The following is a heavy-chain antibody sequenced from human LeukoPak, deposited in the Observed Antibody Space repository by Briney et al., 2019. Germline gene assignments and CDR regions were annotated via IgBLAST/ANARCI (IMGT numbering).Heavy chain of an antibody. J-gene: IGHJ4*02. CDR2: ISGTGGRT. Sequence: PAGGSLRLSCAASGFTFSSYAMSWVRQAPGKGLEWVSAISGTGGRTYYADSVKGRFTISRDNSKNTLYLQMNSLRAEDTAVYYCAKDPSIAPWYVRGQGTLVTVSS. CDR1: GFTFSSYA. D-gene: IGHD6-13*01. CDR3: AKDPSIAPWYV. V-gene: IGHV3-23*01.